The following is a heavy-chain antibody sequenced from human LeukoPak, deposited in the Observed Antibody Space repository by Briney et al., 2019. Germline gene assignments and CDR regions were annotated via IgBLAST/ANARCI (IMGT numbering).Heavy chain of an antibody. Sequence: GGSLRLSCAISGFASSNYWMSWVRQAPGKGLEWVGKINQDGSAKYYMDSVKGRFTISRDNAKNSLYLQMDSLRAEDTAVYYCVGAPLDYWGQGTLVTVSS. V-gene: IGHV3-7*03. CDR1: GFASSNYW. CDR2: INQDGSAK. CDR3: VGAPLDY. J-gene: IGHJ4*02.